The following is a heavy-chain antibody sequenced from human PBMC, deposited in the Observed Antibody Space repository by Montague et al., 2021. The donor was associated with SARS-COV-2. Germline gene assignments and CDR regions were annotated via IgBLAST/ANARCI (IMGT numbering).Heavy chain of an antibody. J-gene: IGHJ5*02. CDR3: ARGLENYGSGSHHFDP. Sequence: SETLSLTCAVSGGPSTSYYWNWIGQPPGKGPEYIGYINHSGSTTYNPSLKSRVSISVDTSKNQFSLKLRSVTAADTAVYYCARGLENYGSGSHHFDPWGQGTLVTVSS. V-gene: IGHV4-59*01. D-gene: IGHD3-10*01. CDR2: INHSGST. CDR1: GGPSTSYY.